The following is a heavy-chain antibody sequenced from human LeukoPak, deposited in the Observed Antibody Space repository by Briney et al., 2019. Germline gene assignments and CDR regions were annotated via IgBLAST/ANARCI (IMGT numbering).Heavy chain of an antibody. V-gene: IGHV1-18*01. CDR3: AREGKHTVVVTAITPFYYGMDV. D-gene: IGHD2-21*02. CDR2: ISAYNGNT. Sequence: ASVKVSCKASGYTFTSYGISWVRQAPGQGLEWMGWISAYNGNTNYAQKLQGRVTMTTDTSTSTAYMELRSLRSDDTAVYYCAREGKHTVVVTAITPFYYGMDVWGQGTTVTVSS. J-gene: IGHJ6*02. CDR1: GYTFTSYG.